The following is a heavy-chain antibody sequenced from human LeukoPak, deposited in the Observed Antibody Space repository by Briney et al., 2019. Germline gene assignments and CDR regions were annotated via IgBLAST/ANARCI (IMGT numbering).Heavy chain of an antibody. CDR3: ARGSVTPDAGY. D-gene: IGHD4-17*01. Sequence: SETLSLTCTVSGGSISNYFWSWIRQPPGKGLEWIGYTFGTETTDYNPTLKSRVVISVDTSKNQVSLRLNSVTAADTAFYYCARGSVTPDAGYWGPGILVTVSS. V-gene: IGHV4-59*01. CDR1: GGSISNYF. J-gene: IGHJ4*02. CDR2: TFGTETT.